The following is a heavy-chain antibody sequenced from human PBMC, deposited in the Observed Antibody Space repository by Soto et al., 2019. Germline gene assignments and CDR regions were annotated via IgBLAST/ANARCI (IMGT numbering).Heavy chain of an antibody. Sequence: GGSLRLSCAASGFTFSSYGMHWVRQAPGKGLEWVAVISYDGSNKYYADSVKDRFTISRDNSKNTLYLQMNSLRAEDTGVYFCAKAMTMTLARIFGMDVWGQGTTVTVSS. J-gene: IGHJ6*02. V-gene: IGHV3-30*18. CDR3: AKAMTMTLARIFGMDV. CDR2: ISYDGSNK. D-gene: IGHD3-3*01. CDR1: GFTFSSYG.